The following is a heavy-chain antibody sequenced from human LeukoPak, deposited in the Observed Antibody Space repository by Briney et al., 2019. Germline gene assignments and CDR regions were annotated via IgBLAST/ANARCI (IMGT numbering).Heavy chain of an antibody. CDR1: GYTFTSYG. CDR2: ISAYNGNT. CDR3: ARVHSPRFVVVPAANRRDAFDI. J-gene: IGHJ3*02. V-gene: IGHV1-18*01. D-gene: IGHD2-2*01. Sequence: ASVKVSCKASGYTFTSYGISWVQQAPGQGLEWMGWISAYNGNTNYAQKLQGRVTMTTDTSTSTAYMELRSLRSDDTAVYYCARVHSPRFVVVPAANRRDAFDIWGQGTMVTVSS.